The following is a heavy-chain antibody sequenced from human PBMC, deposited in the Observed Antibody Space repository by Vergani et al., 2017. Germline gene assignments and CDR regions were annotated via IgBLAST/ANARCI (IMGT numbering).Heavy chain of an antibody. CDR3: ARVNYDFWSGYYKQDWFDP. Sequence: QLQLQESGPGLVKPSETLSLTCTVSGGSISSSSYYWGWIRQPPGKGLEWIGSIYYSGSTYYNPSLKSRVTISVDTSQNQVSLKLSSVTAADTAVYYCARVNYDFWSGYYKQDWFDPWGQGTLVTVSS. J-gene: IGHJ5*02. CDR1: GGSISSSSYY. CDR2: IYYSGST. D-gene: IGHD3-3*01. V-gene: IGHV4-39*07.